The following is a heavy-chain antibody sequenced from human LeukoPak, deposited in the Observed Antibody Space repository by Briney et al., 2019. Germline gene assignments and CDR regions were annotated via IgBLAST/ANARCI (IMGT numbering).Heavy chain of an antibody. Sequence: SETLSLTCTVSGGSISSYYWSWIRRPPGKGLEWIGYIYYSGSTNYNPSLKSLVTISVDPSKHQFSLKLSSVTAADTAVYYCARDRSIYCSSTSCYGLDYWGQGTLVTVSS. J-gene: IGHJ4*02. CDR1: GGSISSYY. V-gene: IGHV4-59*01. CDR3: ARDRSIYCSSTSCYGLDY. CDR2: IYYSGST. D-gene: IGHD2-2*01.